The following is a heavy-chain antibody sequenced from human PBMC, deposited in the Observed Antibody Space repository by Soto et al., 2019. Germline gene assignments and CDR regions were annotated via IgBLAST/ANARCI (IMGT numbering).Heavy chain of an antibody. CDR3: ARDTGDRISAAGTFDY. J-gene: IGHJ4*02. D-gene: IGHD6-13*01. CDR2: IIPILGIA. CDR1: GGTFSSYT. V-gene: IGHV1-69*04. Sequence: SVKVSCKASGGTFSSYTISWVRQAPGQGLEWMGRIIPILGIANYAQKFQGRVTITADKSTSTAYMELSSLRSEDTAVYYCARDTGDRISAAGTFDYWGQGTLVTVSS.